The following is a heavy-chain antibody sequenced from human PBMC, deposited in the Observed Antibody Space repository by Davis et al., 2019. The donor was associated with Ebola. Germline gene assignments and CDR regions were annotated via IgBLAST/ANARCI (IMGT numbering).Heavy chain of an antibody. CDR2: IYPSDSVT. V-gene: IGHV5-51*01. CDR3: ARVQNHYDGSGYYDY. J-gene: IGHJ4*02. CDR1: GYTFPSSW. Sequence: KVSCKGSGYTFPSSWIGWVRQRPGKGLEWLGIIYPSDSVTRYSPSFQGQVTISVDRSINTAYLQWSSLKASDTAMYYCARVQNHYDGSGYYDYWGQGTLVTVSS. D-gene: IGHD3-22*01.